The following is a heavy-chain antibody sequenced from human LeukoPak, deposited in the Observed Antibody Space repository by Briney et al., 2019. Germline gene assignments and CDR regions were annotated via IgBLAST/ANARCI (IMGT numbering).Heavy chain of an antibody. D-gene: IGHD3-10*01. Sequence: QTGGSLRLSCAASGFTFSDYYMSWVRQAPGKGLEWVSVIYSGGSTYYADSVKGRFTISRHNSKNTLYLQMNSLRAEDTAVYYCARDPGFGELKAPYWGQGTLVTVSS. CDR3: ARDPGFGELKAPY. V-gene: IGHV3-53*04. CDR1: GFTFSDYY. J-gene: IGHJ4*02. CDR2: IYSGGST.